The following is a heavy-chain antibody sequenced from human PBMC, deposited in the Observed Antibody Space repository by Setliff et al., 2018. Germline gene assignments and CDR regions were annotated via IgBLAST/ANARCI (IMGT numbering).Heavy chain of an antibody. Sequence: SLKISCAASGFTFDDYGMGWVRQAPGKGLEWVSGINWNGGSTGYADSVKGRFTISRDNAKNSLYLQMNSLRAEDTALYHCARDDGSGWYFDAFDIWGQGTMVTVSS. D-gene: IGHD6-19*01. V-gene: IGHV3-20*01. CDR3: ARDDGSGWYFDAFDI. CDR2: INWNGGST. J-gene: IGHJ3*02. CDR1: GFTFDDYG.